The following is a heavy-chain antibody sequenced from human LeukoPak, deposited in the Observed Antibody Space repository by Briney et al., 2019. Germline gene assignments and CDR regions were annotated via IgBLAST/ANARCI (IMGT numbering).Heavy chain of an antibody. Sequence: GESLKISCKHSEYSFPNYRIGWVRQVPGKGLEWMGIIYPDDSDTRYSASFQGQVTISADRSISTAYLQWSSLKASDTAMYYCARAGSDVLTGYYISFDYRGQGALVTVSS. J-gene: IGHJ4*02. CDR2: IYPDDSDT. D-gene: IGHD3-9*01. V-gene: IGHV5-51*01. CDR1: EYSFPNYR. CDR3: ARAGSDVLTGYYISFDY.